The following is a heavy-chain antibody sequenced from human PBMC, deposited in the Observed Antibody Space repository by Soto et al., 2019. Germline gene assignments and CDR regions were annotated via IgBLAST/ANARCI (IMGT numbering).Heavy chain of an antibody. V-gene: IGHV3-30-3*01. D-gene: IGHD4-17*01. CDR1: GFTFSSYA. J-gene: IGHJ5*02. CDR2: ISYDGSNK. CDR3: ARDRAAFDYGDYVGWFDP. Sequence: GGSLRLSCAASGFTFSSYAMHWVRQAPGKGLEWVAVISYDGSNKYYADSVKGRFTISRDNSKNTLYLQMNSLRAEDTAVYYCARDRAAFDYGDYVGWFDPWGQGTLVTVSS.